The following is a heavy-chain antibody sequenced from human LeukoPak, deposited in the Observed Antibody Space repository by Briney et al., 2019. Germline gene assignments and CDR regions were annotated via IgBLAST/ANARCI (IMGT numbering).Heavy chain of an antibody. D-gene: IGHD4-11*01. CDR3: ARVVLTTVELRFDY. CDR2: FYYSGST. Sequence: SQTLSPTCTVSGGSISSGGYYWSWIRQHPGKGLEWIGYFYYSGSTDYNPSLKSRVTISVDTSKNQFSLKLSSVTAADTAVYYCARVVLTTVELRFDYWGQGTLDTVSS. V-gene: IGHV4-31*03. CDR1: GGSISSGGYY. J-gene: IGHJ4*02.